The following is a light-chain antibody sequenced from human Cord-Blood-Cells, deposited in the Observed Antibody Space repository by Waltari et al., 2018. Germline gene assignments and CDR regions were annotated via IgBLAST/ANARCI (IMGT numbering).Light chain of an antibody. CDR3: QQLNSYLFT. CDR2: AAS. V-gene: IGKV1-9*01. Sequence: DIQLTQSPSFLSASVGDRVTITCRASQGISSYLAWYQQKPGKAPKPLIYAASTLQSGLPSRFTGSRSGTEFTLTISSLQPEDFATYYCQQLNSYLFTFGPGTKVDIK. J-gene: IGKJ3*01. CDR1: QGISSY.